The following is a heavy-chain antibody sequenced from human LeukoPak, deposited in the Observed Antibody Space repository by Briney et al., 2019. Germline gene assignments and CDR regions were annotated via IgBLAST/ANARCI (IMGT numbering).Heavy chain of an antibody. Sequence: PSGTLSLTCAVYGGSFSGYYWTFLRQPPGKGPEWIGEISHSGSTNYNPSLKSRVTISVDTSRNEFSLRLKSVTAADTAVYYCATFRWGVGFEYWGQGTLVTVSS. D-gene: IGHD3-16*01. CDR1: GGSFSGYY. CDR3: ATFRWGVGFEY. CDR2: ISHSGST. J-gene: IGHJ4*02. V-gene: IGHV4-34*01.